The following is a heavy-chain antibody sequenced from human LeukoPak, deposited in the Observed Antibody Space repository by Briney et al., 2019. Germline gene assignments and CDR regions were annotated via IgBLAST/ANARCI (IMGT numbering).Heavy chain of an antibody. CDR1: GFTFSGYA. D-gene: IGHD6-19*01. Sequence: GGSLRLSCAASGFTFSGYAMNWVRQAPGKGLEWVSHIYSSDTTYADSVKGRFTISRDNAKNSLYLQMNSLRDEDTAVYYCARDQQGVDGVKFYYFDCWGQGTLVTVSS. CDR2: IYSSDTT. J-gene: IGHJ4*02. V-gene: IGHV3-48*02. CDR3: ARDQQGVDGVKFYYFDC.